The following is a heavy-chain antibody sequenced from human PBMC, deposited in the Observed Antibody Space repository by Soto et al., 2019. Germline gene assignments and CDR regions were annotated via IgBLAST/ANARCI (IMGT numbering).Heavy chain of an antibody. J-gene: IGHJ5*02. CDR3: AKWSLGSWFDP. CDR1: GFTFSSYA. V-gene: IGHV3-23*01. Sequence: PGGSLRLSCAASGFTFSSYAMSWVRQAPGKGLEWVSAISGSGNSTYYADSVKGRFTISRDNSKNTLSLRMNSLRADDTAVYYCAKWSLGSWFDPWGQGTLVTVSS. D-gene: IGHD1-26*01. CDR2: ISGSGNST.